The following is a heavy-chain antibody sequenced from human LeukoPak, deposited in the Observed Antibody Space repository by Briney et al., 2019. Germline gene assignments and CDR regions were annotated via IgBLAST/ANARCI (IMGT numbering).Heavy chain of an antibody. CDR3: VGSWSYTV. CDR2: IKQDGSER. D-gene: IGHD1-26*01. Sequence: GGSLRLSCAASGFTFSTYWMNWVRQTPGKGLEWVANIKQDGSERYYVDSVKGRFTISRDNAKNSLYLQMISLRAEDTAVYYCVGSWSYTVWGQGTLVTVSS. CDR1: GFTFSTYW. J-gene: IGHJ4*02. V-gene: IGHV3-7*01.